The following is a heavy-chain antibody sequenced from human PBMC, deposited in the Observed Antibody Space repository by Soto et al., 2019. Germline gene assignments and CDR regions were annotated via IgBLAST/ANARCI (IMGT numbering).Heavy chain of an antibody. D-gene: IGHD6-19*01. CDR3: ARGPREAYSSGWYLNY. J-gene: IGHJ4*02. CDR2: INHSGST. V-gene: IGHV4-34*01. Sequence: QVQLQQWGAGLLKPSETLSLTCAVYGGSFSGYYWSWIRQPPGKGLAWIGEINHSGSTNYNPSLKSRVTISVDTSKNQFSLKLSSVTAADTAVYYCARGPREAYSSGWYLNYWGQGTLVTVSS. CDR1: GGSFSGYY.